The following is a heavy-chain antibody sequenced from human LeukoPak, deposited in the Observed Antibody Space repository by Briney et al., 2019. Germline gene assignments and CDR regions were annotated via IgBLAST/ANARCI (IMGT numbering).Heavy chain of an antibody. CDR3: ARALEVPHRGVEYYFDY. CDR2: INSDGSST. V-gene: IGHV3-74*01. CDR1: GFTFSSYW. J-gene: IGHJ4*02. D-gene: IGHD3-3*01. Sequence: QPGGSLRLSCAASGFTFSSYWMHWVRQAPGKGLVWVSRINSDGSSTSYADSVKGRFTISRDNAKNTLYLQMNSLRAEDTAVYHCARALEVPHRGVEYYFDYWGQGTLVTVSS.